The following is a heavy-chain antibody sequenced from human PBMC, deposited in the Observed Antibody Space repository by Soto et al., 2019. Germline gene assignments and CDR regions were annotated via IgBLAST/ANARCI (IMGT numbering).Heavy chain of an antibody. J-gene: IGHJ4*02. Sequence: SETLSLTCTVSVGSISRYYWSWIRPPPGKGLEWIGYIYYSGSTNYNPSLKSRVTISVDTSKKQFSLKLSSVTAADTAVYYCARGSAAIMVDWGQGNLVTVSS. CDR1: VGSISRYY. V-gene: IGHV4-59*01. CDR3: ARGSAAIMVD. CDR2: IYYSGST. D-gene: IGHD2-2*01.